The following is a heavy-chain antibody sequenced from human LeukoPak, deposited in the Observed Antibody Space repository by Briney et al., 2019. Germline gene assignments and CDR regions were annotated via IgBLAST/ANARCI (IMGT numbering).Heavy chain of an antibody. CDR3: ARISSSNWYNERGAFDV. D-gene: IGHD6-13*01. Sequence: PSETLSLTCTVSGGSISSSSYYWGWIRQPPGKGLEWIGYIYYSGSTNYNPSLKSRVTISVDTSKNQFSLKLSSVTAADTAVYYCARISSSNWYNERGAFDVWGQGTMVTVSS. J-gene: IGHJ3*01. CDR1: GGSISSSSYY. V-gene: IGHV4-61*05. CDR2: IYYSGST.